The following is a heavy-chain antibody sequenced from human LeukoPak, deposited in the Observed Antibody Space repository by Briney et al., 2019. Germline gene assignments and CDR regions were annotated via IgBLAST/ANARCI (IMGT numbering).Heavy chain of an antibody. Sequence: GGSLRLSRAASGFTFSNYEMNWVRQAPGKGLEWVSYISSSVITIYYADSVKGRFTISRDNAKNSLYLQMNGLRDEDTAVYYCAREGDGYNFDYWGQGTLVTVSS. CDR3: AREGDGYNFDY. J-gene: IGHJ4*02. V-gene: IGHV3-48*03. D-gene: IGHD5-24*01. CDR1: GFTFSNYE. CDR2: ISSSVITI.